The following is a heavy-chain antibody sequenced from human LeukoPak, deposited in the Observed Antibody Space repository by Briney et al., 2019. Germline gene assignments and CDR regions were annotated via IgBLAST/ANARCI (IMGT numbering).Heavy chain of an antibody. J-gene: IGHJ5*02. CDR2: INHSGST. CDR3: ARGRTAARPNWFDP. CDR1: GGSISSYY. V-gene: IGHV4-34*01. D-gene: IGHD6-6*01. Sequence: PSETLSLTCTVSGGSISSYYWSWIRQPPGKGLEWIGEINHSGSTNYNPSLKSRVTISVDTSKNQFSLKLSSVTAADTAVYYCARGRTAARPNWFDPWGQGTLVTVSS.